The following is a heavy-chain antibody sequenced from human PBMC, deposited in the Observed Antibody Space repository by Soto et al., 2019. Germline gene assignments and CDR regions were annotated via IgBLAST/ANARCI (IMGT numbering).Heavy chain of an antibody. CDR1: GGTFSSYA. D-gene: IGHD1-26*01. J-gene: IGHJ6*02. V-gene: IGHV1-69*06. Sequence: GASVKVSCKASGGTFSSYAISWVRQAPGQGIEWMGGIIPIFGTANYAQKFQGRVTITADKSTSTAYMELSSLRSEDTAVYYRAWGWELLSNYYYGMDVWGQGATVTVSS. CDR2: IIPIFGTA. CDR3: AWGWELLSNYYYGMDV.